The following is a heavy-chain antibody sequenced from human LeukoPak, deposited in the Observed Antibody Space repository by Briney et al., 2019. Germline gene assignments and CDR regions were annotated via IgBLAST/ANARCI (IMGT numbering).Heavy chain of an antibody. CDR3: ARENWIWDF. Sequence: LGAPVTVSCKASGYSFSDYHIHWVRQAPGQGLEWMGWIYPKSGGTYYAQKFQGRVSLTSDTSINTVYMELNSLTSDDTAVYFCARENWIWDFWGQGTLVTVSS. CDR1: GYSFSDYH. CDR2: IYPKSGGT. J-gene: IGHJ1*01. D-gene: IGHD1-1*01. V-gene: IGHV1-2*03.